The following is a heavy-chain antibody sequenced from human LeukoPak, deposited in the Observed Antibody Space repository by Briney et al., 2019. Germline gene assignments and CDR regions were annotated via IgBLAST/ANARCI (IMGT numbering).Heavy chain of an antibody. V-gene: IGHV3-11*04. CDR3: ARGPPERHCGGDCYWYFDL. CDR2: ISSSGSTI. Sequence: GGSLRLSCAASGFTFSDYYMSWIRQAPGKGLEWVSYISSSGSTIYYADSVKGRFTISRDNSKNTLYLQMNSLRAEDTAMYYCARGPPERHCGGDCYWYFDLWGRGTLVTVSS. D-gene: IGHD2-21*02. CDR1: GFTFSDYY. J-gene: IGHJ2*01.